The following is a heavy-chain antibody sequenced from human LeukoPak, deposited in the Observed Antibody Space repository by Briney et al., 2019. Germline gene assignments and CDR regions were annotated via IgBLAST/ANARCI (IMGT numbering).Heavy chain of an antibody. CDR1: GGSISSSSYY. V-gene: IGHV4-39*01. CDR2: IYYSGST. CDR3: ARQAHSSLYYSDY. Sequence: SETLSLTCTVSGGSISSSSYYWGWIRQPPGKGLEWIGSIYYSGSTYYNPSLKSRVTISVDTSKNQFSLKLSSVTAADTAVYYCARQAHSSLYYSDYWGQGTLVTVSS. D-gene: IGHD3-22*01. J-gene: IGHJ4*02.